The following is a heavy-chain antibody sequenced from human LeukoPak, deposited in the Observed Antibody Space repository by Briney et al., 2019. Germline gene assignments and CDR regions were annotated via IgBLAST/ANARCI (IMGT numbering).Heavy chain of an antibody. D-gene: IGHD3-10*01. CDR1: GYTFTSYY. CDR3: ARDSPLYGSGSYYNDEYFQH. J-gene: IGHJ1*01. V-gene: IGHV1-46*03. CDR2: INPSGGST. Sequence: ASVKVSRKASGYTFTSYYMHWVRQAPGQGLEWMGIINPSGGSTSYAQKFQGRVTMTRDTSTSTVYMELSSLRSEDTAVYYCARDSPLYGSGSYYNDEYFQHWGQGTLVTVSS.